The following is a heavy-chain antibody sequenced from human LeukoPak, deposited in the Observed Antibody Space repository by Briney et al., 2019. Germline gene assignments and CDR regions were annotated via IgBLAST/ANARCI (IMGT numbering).Heavy chain of an antibody. Sequence: PSETLSLTCTVSGGSISSYYWSWIRQPPGKGLEWIGYIYYSGSTNYNPSLKGRVTISVDTSKNQFSLKLSSVTAADTAVYYCARDRPSGYSSSWYDYYYYGMDVWGQGTTVTVSS. V-gene: IGHV4-59*01. D-gene: IGHD6-13*01. CDR3: ARDRPSGYSSSWYDYYYYGMDV. CDR1: GGSISSYY. J-gene: IGHJ6*02. CDR2: IYYSGST.